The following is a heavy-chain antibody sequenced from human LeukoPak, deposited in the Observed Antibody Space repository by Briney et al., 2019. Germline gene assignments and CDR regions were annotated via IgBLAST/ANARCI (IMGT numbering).Heavy chain of an antibody. D-gene: IGHD3-16*01. CDR2: IWYDGSNK. CDR3: AKDVVSGMASSYYYYYMDV. J-gene: IGHJ6*03. CDR1: GLSFSIYG. V-gene: IGHV3-33*06. Sequence: GGSLRLSCAASGLSFSIYGMHWVRQAPGKGLEWVAVIWYDGSNKYYADSVKGRFTISRDNSKNTLYLQMNSLRAEDTAVYYCAKDVVSGMASSYYYYYMDVWGKGTTLTVSS.